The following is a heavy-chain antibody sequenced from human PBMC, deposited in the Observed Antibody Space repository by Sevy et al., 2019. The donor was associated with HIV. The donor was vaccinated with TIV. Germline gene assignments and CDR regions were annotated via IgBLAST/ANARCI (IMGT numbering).Heavy chain of an antibody. Sequence: GGSPRLSCAASGFTFSSYAMSWVRQAPGKGLEWVSAISGSGGSTYYADSVKGRFTISRDNSKNTLYLQMNSLRAEDTAVYYCAKRDSITMIVVAHYYFDYWGQGTLVTVSS. J-gene: IGHJ4*02. D-gene: IGHD3-22*01. CDR3: AKRDSITMIVVAHYYFDY. V-gene: IGHV3-23*01. CDR2: ISGSGGST. CDR1: GFTFSSYA.